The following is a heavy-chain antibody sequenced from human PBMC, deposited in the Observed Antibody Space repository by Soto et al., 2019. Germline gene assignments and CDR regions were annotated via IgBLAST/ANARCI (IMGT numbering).Heavy chain of an antibody. CDR1: GFTFSSYW. V-gene: IGHV3-74*01. CDR3: ARGGCNWNACGAFDI. D-gene: IGHD1-20*01. Sequence: GGSLRLSCAASGFTFSSYWMHWVRQAPGKGLVWVSRINSDGSSTSYADSVKGRFTISRDNAKNSLYLQMNSLRAEDTAVYYCARGGCNWNACGAFDIWGQGTMVTVSS. J-gene: IGHJ3*02. CDR2: INSDGSST.